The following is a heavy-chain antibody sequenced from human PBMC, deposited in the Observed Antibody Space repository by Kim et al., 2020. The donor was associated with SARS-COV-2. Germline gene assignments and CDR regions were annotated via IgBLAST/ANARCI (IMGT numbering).Heavy chain of an antibody. J-gene: IGHJ6*02. V-gene: IGHV1-18*01. CDR2: ISAYNGNT. CDR1: GYTFTSYG. Sequence: ASVKVSCKASGYTFTSYGISWVRQAPGQGLEWMGWISAYNGNTNYAQKLQGRVTMTTDTSTSTAYMELRSLRSDDTAVYYCARIGPLGPDYYYYGMDVWGQGTTVTVSS. CDR3: ARIGPLGPDYYYYGMDV. D-gene: IGHD3-16*02.